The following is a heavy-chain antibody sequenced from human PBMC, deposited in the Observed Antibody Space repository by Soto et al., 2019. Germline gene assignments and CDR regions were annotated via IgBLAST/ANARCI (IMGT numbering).Heavy chain of an antibody. CDR3: ARVGPRGVLRFLDY. D-gene: IGHD3-10*01. CDR1: GCPISREDYS. J-gene: IGHJ4*02. V-gene: IGHV4-30-4*02. Sequence: PSGPMSPTCTVSGCPISREDYSRSCTRQPPGMGLERTGSIYCSRTPDYHPSPKSRVTVSVPPSKKKFSLDPSSVTAADTAVYYCARVGPRGVLRFLDYWGQGTLVTVSS. CDR2: IYCSRTP.